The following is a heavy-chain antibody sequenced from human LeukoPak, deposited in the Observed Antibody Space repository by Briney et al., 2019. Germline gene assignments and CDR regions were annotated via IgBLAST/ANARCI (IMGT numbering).Heavy chain of an antibody. CDR3: ALHPIAAGSRAGWDYYYYYMDV. CDR1: GGTFSSYA. V-gene: IGHV1-69*05. Sequence: ASMKVSCKASGGTFSSYAISWVRQAPGQGLEWMGGIIPIFGTANYAQKFQGRVTITTDESTSTAYMELSSLRSEDTAVYYCALHPIAAGSRAGWDYYYYYMDVWGKGTTVTVSS. CDR2: IIPIFGTA. D-gene: IGHD6-13*01. J-gene: IGHJ6*03.